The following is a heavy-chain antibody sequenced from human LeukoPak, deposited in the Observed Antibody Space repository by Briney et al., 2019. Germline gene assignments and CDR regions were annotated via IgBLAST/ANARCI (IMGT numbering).Heavy chain of an antibody. CDR1: GGTFSSYA. D-gene: IGHD5-12*01. V-gene: IGHV1-69*13. CDR2: IIPIFGTA. Sequence: SVKVSCKASGGTFSSYAISWVRQAPGQGLEWMGGIIPIFGTANYAQKFQGRVTITADESTSTAYMELSSLRSGDTAVYYCARRSSGYDFNYYYYGMDVWGQGTTVTVSS. J-gene: IGHJ6*02. CDR3: ARRSSGYDFNYYYYGMDV.